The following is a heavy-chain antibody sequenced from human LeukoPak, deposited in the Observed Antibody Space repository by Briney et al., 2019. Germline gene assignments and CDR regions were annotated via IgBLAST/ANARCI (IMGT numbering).Heavy chain of an antibody. V-gene: IGHV4-34*01. J-gene: IGHJ6*03. CDR1: GASFSDYY. D-gene: IGHD6-6*01. CDR2: INHSGST. CDR3: RAARPEDYYPYMDV. Sequence: SETLSLTCAVYGASFSDYYLSWIRQPPGKGLEWIGRINHSGSTNYNPSLKSRVTISIDMSNNQFSLTLSSVTAADTALYYCRAARPEDYYPYMDVWGKGTTVTVSS.